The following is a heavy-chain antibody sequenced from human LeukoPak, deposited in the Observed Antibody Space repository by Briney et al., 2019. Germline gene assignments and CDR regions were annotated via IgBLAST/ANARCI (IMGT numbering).Heavy chain of an antibody. Sequence: ASVKVSCKASGYTFTSYGISWVRRAPGQGLEWMGWISAYNGNTHYAQKLQGRVTMTTDTSTSTAYMELRSLRSDDTAVYYCARESPWYYDSSGYYYGNWFGPWGQGTLVTVSS. V-gene: IGHV1-18*01. D-gene: IGHD3-22*01. CDR3: ARESPWYYDSSGYYYGNWFGP. CDR1: GYTFTSYG. J-gene: IGHJ5*02. CDR2: ISAYNGNT.